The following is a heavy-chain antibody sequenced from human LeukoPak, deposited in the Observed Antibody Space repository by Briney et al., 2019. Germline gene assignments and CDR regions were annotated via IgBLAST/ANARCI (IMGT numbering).Heavy chain of an antibody. Sequence: GGSLRLSCAASGFTFSSYAMSWVRQAPGKGLEWVSAISGSGGSTYYADPVKGRFTISRDNSKNTLYLQMNSLRAEDTAVYYCAKDLRRARGSSSWGDYFDYWGQGTLVTVSS. D-gene: IGHD6-6*01. CDR1: GFTFSSYA. CDR2: ISGSGGST. J-gene: IGHJ4*02. V-gene: IGHV3-23*01. CDR3: AKDLRRARGSSSWGDYFDY.